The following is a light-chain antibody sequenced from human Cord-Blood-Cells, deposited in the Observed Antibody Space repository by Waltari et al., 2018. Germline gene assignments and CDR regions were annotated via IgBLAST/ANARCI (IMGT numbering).Light chain of an antibody. CDR2: GAS. CDR3: QQYNNWPFT. V-gene: IGKV3-15*01. CDR1: QSVSSN. Sequence: EIVMTQSPATLSVSPGERATLSCRPSQSVSSNLAWYQQKPGQAPRLLIYGASTRATGIPARFSGSGSGTEFTLTISSLQSEDFVVYYCQQYNNWPFTFGGGTKVEIK. J-gene: IGKJ4*01.